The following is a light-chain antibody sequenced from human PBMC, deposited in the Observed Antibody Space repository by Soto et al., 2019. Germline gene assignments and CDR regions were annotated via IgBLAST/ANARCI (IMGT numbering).Light chain of an antibody. CDR3: QQFKIFLLT. Sequence: AVRWTKYKYSLSASVGDRVAISCRASQGIGSALAWYQQNPGKAPKVLIYDASSLESGVPSRFSGSGSGTDFTLTISSLQPEDFVSYYCQQFKIFLLTFCGG. V-gene: IGKV1-13*02. CDR2: DAS. CDR1: QGIGSA. J-gene: IGKJ4*01.